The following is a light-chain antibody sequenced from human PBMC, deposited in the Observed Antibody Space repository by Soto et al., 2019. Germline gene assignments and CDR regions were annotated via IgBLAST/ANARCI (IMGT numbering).Light chain of an antibody. J-gene: IGKJ1*01. Sequence: EVGLSQSPATLSAFPGDRVTLSCRASQSVSSSYLAWYQQKPGQAPRLLIYGASSRATGIPDRFSGSGSGTDFTLTISRLEPEDFAMYYCQQYGSSPTWTFGQGTKVDIK. CDR1: QSVSSSY. V-gene: IGKV3-20*01. CDR2: GAS. CDR3: QQYGSSPTWT.